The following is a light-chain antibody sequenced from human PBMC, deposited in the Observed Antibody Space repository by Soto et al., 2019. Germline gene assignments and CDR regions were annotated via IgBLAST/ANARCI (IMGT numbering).Light chain of an antibody. CDR1: SSDIGSYNF. J-gene: IGLJ2*01. V-gene: IGLV2-8*01. CDR2: EVR. CDR3: TSYAGGNILV. Sequence: QSVLTQPPSASGSPGQSVTISCTGTSSDIGSYNFVSWYQQHLGKAPKVMLYEVRKRPSGVPDRFSGSKSGNTASLTVSGLQADDEADYYCTSYAGGNILVFGGGTKLTVL.